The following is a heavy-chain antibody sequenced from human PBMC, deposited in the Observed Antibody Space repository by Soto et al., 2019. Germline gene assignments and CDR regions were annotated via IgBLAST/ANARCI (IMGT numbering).Heavy chain of an antibody. Sequence: EVQLVESGGGLAQPGGSVRLSCAASGFTFSSYEMNWVRQAPGKTLEWVSSISGSGGGTYYADSVKGRFTFSRDNSKNTLYLQMNSLRAEDTAVYYCAKFGMATTKRSPPYYIDYWGQGALVTVSS. CDR3: AKFGMATTKRSPPYYIDY. V-gene: IGHV3-23*04. CDR1: GFTFSSYE. J-gene: IGHJ4*02. CDR2: ISGSGGGT. D-gene: IGHD1-1*01.